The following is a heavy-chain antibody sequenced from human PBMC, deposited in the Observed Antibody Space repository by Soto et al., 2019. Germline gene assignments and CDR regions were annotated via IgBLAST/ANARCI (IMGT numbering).Heavy chain of an antibody. CDR1: GLTFSSYG. CDR3: AKDRRGGVIVTLFDY. D-gene: IGHD3-16*02. V-gene: IGHV3-30*18. J-gene: IGHJ4*02. CDR2: ISYDGSNK. Sequence: PGGSLRLSCAASGLTFSSYGMHWVRQTPGKGLEWVAVISYDGSNKYYADSVKGRFTISRDNSKNTLYLQMNSLRAEDTAVYYCAKDRRGGVIVTLFDYWGQGTLVTVSS.